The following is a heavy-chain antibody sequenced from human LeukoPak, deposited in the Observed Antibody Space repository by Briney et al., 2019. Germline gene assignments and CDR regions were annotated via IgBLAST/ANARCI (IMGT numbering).Heavy chain of an antibody. Sequence: ASVKVSCKASGYTFTSYYMHWVRQAPGQGLEWMGIINPSGGSTSYAQKFQGRVTMTRDTSTSTVYMELSSLRSEDTAVYYCARVPHPSRTPRVYYDSSANAPFVYWGQGTLVTVSS. CDR1: GYTFTSYY. CDR3: ARVPHPSRTPRVYYDSSANAPFVY. CDR2: INPSGGST. J-gene: IGHJ4*02. V-gene: IGHV1-46*01. D-gene: IGHD3-22*01.